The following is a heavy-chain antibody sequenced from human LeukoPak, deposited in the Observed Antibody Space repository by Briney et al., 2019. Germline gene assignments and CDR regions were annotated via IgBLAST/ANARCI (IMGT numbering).Heavy chain of an antibody. Sequence: GGSLRLSCAASGFTFSTFAMIWVRQPPGKGLEWVSSIFPSGGEIHYADSVRGRFTIPRDNSKSILSLQMNSLRAEDTAIYYCATYRQVLLPFESWGQGTLVTVSS. CDR1: GFTFSTFA. CDR3: ATYRQVLLPFES. D-gene: IGHD5-18*01. J-gene: IGHJ4*02. V-gene: IGHV3-23*01. CDR2: IFPSGGEI.